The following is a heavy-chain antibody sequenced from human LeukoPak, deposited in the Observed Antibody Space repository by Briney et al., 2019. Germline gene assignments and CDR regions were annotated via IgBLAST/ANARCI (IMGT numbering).Heavy chain of an antibody. Sequence: ETLSLTCTVSGGSISSYYWSWIRQPPGKGLEWIGYIYYSGSTNYNPSLKSRVTISVDTSKNQLSLKLSSVTAADTAVYYCAKSSVDTAMAPYYYGMDVWGQGTTVTVSS. J-gene: IGHJ6*02. CDR1: GGSISSYY. CDR3: AKSSVDTAMAPYYYGMDV. D-gene: IGHD5-18*01. V-gene: IGHV4-59*08. CDR2: IYYSGST.